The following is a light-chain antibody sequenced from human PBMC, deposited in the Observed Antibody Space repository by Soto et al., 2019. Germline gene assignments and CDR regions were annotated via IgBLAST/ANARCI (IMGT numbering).Light chain of an antibody. CDR2: DAS. CDR1: QSITNW. V-gene: IGKV1-5*01. Sequence: EIQMTQSPSTLSASVGDRVTITCRASQSITNWVAWYQQKPGKAPKFLIYDASTLQSGVPSRFSGSGSGTEFTPTITSLQPDDFATYYCQQYNSYSTFGQGTKVDIK. CDR3: QQYNSYST. J-gene: IGKJ1*01.